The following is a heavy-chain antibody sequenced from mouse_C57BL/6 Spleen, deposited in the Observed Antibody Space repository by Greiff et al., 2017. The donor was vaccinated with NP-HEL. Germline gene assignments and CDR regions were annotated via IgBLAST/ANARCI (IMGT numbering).Heavy chain of an antibody. V-gene: IGHV1-20*01. CDR2: INPYNGDT. Sequence: VQLKESGPELVKPGDSVKISCKASGYSFTGYFMNWVLQSHGKSLEWIGRINPYNGDTFYNQKFKGKATLTVDKSSSTAHMELRSLTSEDSAVYYCARWTRYAMGYWGQGTSVTVSS. CDR3: ARWTRYAMGY. J-gene: IGHJ4*01. CDR1: GYSFTGYF.